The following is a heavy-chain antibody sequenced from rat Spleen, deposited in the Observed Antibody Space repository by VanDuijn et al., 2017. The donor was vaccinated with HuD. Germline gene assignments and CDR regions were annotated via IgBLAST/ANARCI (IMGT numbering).Heavy chain of an antibody. CDR2: ISPSGGST. J-gene: IGHJ2*01. CDR3: ARHTPFNYGTVGDY. CDR1: GFIFSNYG. V-gene: IGHV5S23*01. D-gene: IGHD1-11*01. Sequence: EVQLVESGGGLVQPGRSLKLSCAASGFIFSNYGMAWVRQTPTKGLEWVASISPSGGSTYYRDSVKGRFTISRDNAKSTLYLQMDSLRSEDTATYYCARHTPFNYGTVGDYWGQGVMVTVSS.